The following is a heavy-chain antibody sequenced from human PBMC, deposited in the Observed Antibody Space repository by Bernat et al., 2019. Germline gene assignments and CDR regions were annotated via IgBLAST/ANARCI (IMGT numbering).Heavy chain of an antibody. CDR3: ARGGYYDFWSGYFSDYYYYMDV. J-gene: IGHJ6*03. Sequence: QVQLVQSGAEVKKPGASVKVSCKASGYTFTSYGISWVRQAPGQGLEWMGWISAYKGNTNYAQKVQGRVTMTTATSTNTAYMELRSLGSDDTAVYYCARGGYYDFWSGYFSDYYYYMDVWGKGTTVTVSS. CDR2: ISAYKGNT. CDR1: GYTFTSYG. D-gene: IGHD3-3*01. V-gene: IGHV1-18*01.